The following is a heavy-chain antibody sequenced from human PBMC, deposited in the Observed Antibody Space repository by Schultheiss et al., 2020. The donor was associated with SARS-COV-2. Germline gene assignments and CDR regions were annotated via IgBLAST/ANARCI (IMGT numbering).Heavy chain of an antibody. V-gene: IGHV4-4*02. CDR2: IYHSGST. CDR1: GGSISSSNW. CDR3: ARAIVGDTLGRLLAFDI. Sequence: SETLSLTCTVSGGSISSSNWWSWVRQPPGKGLEWIGEIYHSGSTNYNPSLKSRVTISVDKSKNQFSLKLSSVTAADTAVYYCARAIVGDTLGRLLAFDIWGQGTMVTVSS. D-gene: IGHD1-26*01. J-gene: IGHJ3*02.